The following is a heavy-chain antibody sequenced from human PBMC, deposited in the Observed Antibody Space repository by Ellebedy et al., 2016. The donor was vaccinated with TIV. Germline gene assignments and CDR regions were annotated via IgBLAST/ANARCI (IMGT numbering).Heavy chain of an antibody. V-gene: IGHV3-21*06. CDR2: ISTTNSYI. CDR1: GASFSDST. Sequence: GESLKISCAVSGASFSDSTLTWVRQAPGKGLEWVASISTTNSYIFYTDSVKGRFTISRDNANSSLVLQVNSLRTEDTAVYYCVRQRVGGSFLWDVWGRGTTVTVSS. D-gene: IGHD2-15*01. CDR3: VRQRVGGSFLWDV. J-gene: IGHJ6*02.